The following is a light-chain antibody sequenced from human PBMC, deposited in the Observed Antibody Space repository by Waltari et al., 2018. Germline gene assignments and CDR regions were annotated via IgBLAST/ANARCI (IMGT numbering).Light chain of an antibody. CDR3: QQYNNWGA. CDR2: GAS. J-gene: IGKJ1*01. V-gene: IGKV3-15*01. CDR1: QSVSSN. Sequence: EIVMTQSPATLSVSPGDRATLSCRASQSVSSNLAWYQQKPGQAPRLLIYGASTRATGIPARFSGSGSGTEFTLTISSLQSEDFAVYYCQQYNNWGAFGQGTKVEIK.